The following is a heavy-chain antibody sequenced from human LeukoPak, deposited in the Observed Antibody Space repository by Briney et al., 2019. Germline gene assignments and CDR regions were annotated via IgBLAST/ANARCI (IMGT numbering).Heavy chain of an antibody. D-gene: IGHD3-10*01. Sequence: PGGSLRLSCAASGFTFSDYYMSWIRQAPGKGLEWVSYTSSSSSYTNYADSVKGRFTISRDNAKNTLYLQMNSLRAEDTAVYYCARDHYYGSGRFDYWGQGTLVTVSS. CDR2: TSSSSSYT. V-gene: IGHV3-11*06. J-gene: IGHJ4*02. CDR3: ARDHYYGSGRFDY. CDR1: GFTFSDYY.